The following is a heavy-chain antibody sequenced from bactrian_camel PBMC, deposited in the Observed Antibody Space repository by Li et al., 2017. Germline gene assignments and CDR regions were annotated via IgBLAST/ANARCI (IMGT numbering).Heavy chain of an antibody. Sequence: QVQLVESGGGAVQAGGSLRLSCVASAPTLPMNMGWFRRLPGQEREGIATIDAGGTTTYTEFVKGRFTISKDKSKNTLHLSMNSLKAEDTGIYYCAASRRSGYGKLDVRAYAFWGQGTQVTVS. CDR2: IDAGGTT. V-gene: IGHV3S53*01. CDR3: AASRRSGYGKLDVRAYAF. D-gene: IGHD3*01. CDR1: APTLPMN. J-gene: IGHJ4*01.